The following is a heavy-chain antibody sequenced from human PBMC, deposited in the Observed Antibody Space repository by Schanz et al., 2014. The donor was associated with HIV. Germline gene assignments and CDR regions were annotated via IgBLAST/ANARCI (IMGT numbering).Heavy chain of an antibody. CDR2: IKTSGGTT. J-gene: IGHJ4*02. CDR1: GETFSNYV. Sequence: QVQLVQSGAEVKKPGSSVRVSCKASGETFSNYVISWVRQAPGQGLEWMGMIKTSGGTTTYAQKFQGRVTINVDESTSTAYMELSSLRSEDTAVYYCARDSPVAAGTLDYWGQGTLVTVSS. CDR3: ARDSPVAAGTLDY. D-gene: IGHD6-13*01. V-gene: IGHV1-69*18.